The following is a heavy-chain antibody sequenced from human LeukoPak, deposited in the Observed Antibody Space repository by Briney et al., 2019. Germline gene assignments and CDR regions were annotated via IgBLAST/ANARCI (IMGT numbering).Heavy chain of an antibody. CDR3: AKSLFTSATGTGRAFDI. Sequence: GGSLRLSCAASGFTFRIFPMGWVRQAPGKGLHWVSAISAGADVTFYADSVRGRFTISRDNSKNMLYLQMDTLRAEDTAVYYCAKSLFTSATGTGRAFDIWGQGKMVTVSS. CDR2: ISAGADVT. V-gene: IGHV3-23*01. D-gene: IGHD1-1*01. J-gene: IGHJ3*02. CDR1: GFTFRIFP.